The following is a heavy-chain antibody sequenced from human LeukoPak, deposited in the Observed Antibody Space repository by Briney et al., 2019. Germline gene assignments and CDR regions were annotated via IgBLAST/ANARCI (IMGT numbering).Heavy chain of an antibody. CDR3: AKGSKGVVFTRDHYMDV. J-gene: IGHJ6*03. CDR2: IKQDGSEK. Sequence: GGSLRLSCAASGFTFSRYWMSWVRQAPGKGPEWVANIKQDGSEKYYVDSVRGRFTISRDNARTSLYLQMNSLRAEDTAVYYCAKGSKGVVFTRDHYMDVWGKGTTVTISS. D-gene: IGHD3-3*01. CDR1: GFTFSRYW. V-gene: IGHV3-7*01.